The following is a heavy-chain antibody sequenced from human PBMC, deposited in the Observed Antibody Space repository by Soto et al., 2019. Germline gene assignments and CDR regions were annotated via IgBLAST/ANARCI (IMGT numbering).Heavy chain of an antibody. V-gene: IGHV3-74*01. CDR3: ASSRLLWWSRFHHGDYYGMDV. D-gene: IGHD2-21*01. J-gene: IGHJ6*02. Sequence: GGSLRLSCTASGFTFSSYWMHWVRQAPGKGLVWVSRINSDGSSTSYADSVKGRFTISRDNAKNTLYLQMNSLRAEDTAVYYCASSRLLWWSRFHHGDYYGMDVWGQGTTVTVSS. CDR2: INSDGSST. CDR1: GFTFSSYW.